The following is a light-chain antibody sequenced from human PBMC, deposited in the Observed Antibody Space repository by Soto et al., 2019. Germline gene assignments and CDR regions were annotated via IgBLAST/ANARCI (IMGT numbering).Light chain of an antibody. CDR3: QQFYSTPYT. J-gene: IGKJ2*01. CDR1: QSLLNSSNNKNY. V-gene: IGKV4-1*01. Sequence: DVVMTQSPDSLAVSLGERATINCKSSQSLLNSSNNKNYLAWYQQKPGQSPELLIYWASTRESGVPDRFSGSGSGTDFTLTISSLQAEDVAVCYCQQFYSTPYTFGQGTKLEIK. CDR2: WAS.